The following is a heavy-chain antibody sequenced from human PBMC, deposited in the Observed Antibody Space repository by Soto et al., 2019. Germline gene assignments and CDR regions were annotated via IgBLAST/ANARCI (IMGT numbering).Heavy chain of an antibody. D-gene: IGHD3-16*01. CDR1: GFTFSTYT. CDR3: AKARCLTAKSYVHDY. Sequence: GGSLRLSCVASGFTFSTYTMSWVRQAPGKGLEWVSSINRDGGSPSYADSVQGRFSISRDNSKNTLYLQMNGLRGGDTAVYFFAKARCLTAKSYVHDYWGQGALVTVSS. V-gene: IGHV3-23*01. CDR2: INRDGGSP. J-gene: IGHJ4*02.